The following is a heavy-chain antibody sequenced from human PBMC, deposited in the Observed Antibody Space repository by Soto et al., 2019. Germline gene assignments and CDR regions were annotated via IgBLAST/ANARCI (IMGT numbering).Heavy chain of an antibody. V-gene: IGHV4-30-2*01. CDR1: GGSISSGGYS. CDR2: IYHSGST. CDR3: ARGMTTVTTFDY. J-gene: IGHJ4*02. D-gene: IGHD4-17*01. Sequence: QLQLQESGSGLVKPSQTLSLTCAVSGGSISSGGYSCNWIRQPPGKGLEWIGYIYHSGSTYYNPSLTSRVTISVARSKNQFSLKLSSVTAADTAVYYCARGMTTVTTFDYWGQGTLVTVSS.